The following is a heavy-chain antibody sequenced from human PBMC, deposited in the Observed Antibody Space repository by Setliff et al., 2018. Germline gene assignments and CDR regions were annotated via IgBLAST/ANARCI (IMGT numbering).Heavy chain of an antibody. Sequence: SETLSLTCAASGGTFTYYYWTWIRQSPAKGLEWIGEITHTGTTGSTKYNPSLKSRVTMSIDTSKNQFSLMVTSVTAADTAVYYCARGRNVASRLLDSWGQGTLGTVSS. D-gene: IGHD6-6*01. CDR3: ARGRNVASRLLDS. CDR1: GGTFTYYY. J-gene: IGHJ4*02. V-gene: IGHV4-34*01. CDR2: ITHTGTTGST.